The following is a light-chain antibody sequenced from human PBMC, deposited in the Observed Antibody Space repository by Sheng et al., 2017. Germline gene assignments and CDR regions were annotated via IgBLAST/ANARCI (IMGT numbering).Light chain of an antibody. Sequence: EIVLTQSPATLSLSPGERATLSCRASQSVSTYLAWYQQKPGQAPRLLIYGASNRATGIPDRFSGSGSGTDFSLTISRLEPEDFAVYYCQQYDKWPLPFGGGTKVEIK. CDR3: QQYDKWPLP. CDR2: GAS. CDR1: QSVSTY. J-gene: IGKJ4*01. V-gene: IGKV3-11*01.